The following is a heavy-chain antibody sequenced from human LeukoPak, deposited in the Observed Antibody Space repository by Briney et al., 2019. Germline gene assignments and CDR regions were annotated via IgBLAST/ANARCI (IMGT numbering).Heavy chain of an antibody. CDR1: GGSISSGGYS. V-gene: IGHV4-30-2*01. D-gene: IGHD3-10*01. CDR2: IYHSGST. CDR3: ARGLYGSGSYRNYYYYGMDV. J-gene: IGHJ6*04. Sequence: SQTLSLTCAVSGGSISSGGYSWSWIRQPPGKGLEWIGYIYHSGSTYYNPSLKSRVTISVDRSKNQLSLKLSSVTAADTAVYYCARGLYGSGSYRNYYYYGMDVWGKGTTVTVSS.